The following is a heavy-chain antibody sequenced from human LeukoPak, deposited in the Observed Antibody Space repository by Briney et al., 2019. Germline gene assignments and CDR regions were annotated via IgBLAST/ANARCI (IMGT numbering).Heavy chain of an antibody. D-gene: IGHD5-18*01. CDR2: IYYSGST. CDR3: AREDGTAMDNAFDI. V-gene: IGHV4-39*07. Sequence: SETLSLTCTVSGGSISSSSYYWGWIRQPPGEGLEWIGSIYYSGSTYYNPSLKSRVTISVDKSKNQFSLKLTSVTAADTAVYYCAREDGTAMDNAFDIWGQGTMVTVSS. J-gene: IGHJ3*02. CDR1: GGSISSSSYY.